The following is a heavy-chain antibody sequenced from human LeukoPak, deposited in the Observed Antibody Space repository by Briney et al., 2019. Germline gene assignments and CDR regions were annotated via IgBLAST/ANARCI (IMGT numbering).Heavy chain of an antibody. CDR1: GYTFTGYY. J-gene: IGHJ1*01. Sequence: GAAVKVSCKASGYTFTGYYMHWVRQAHGQGIERMGWINPNSGGTNYAQKFQGRVTMTRDTSISTAYMELSRLRSDDTAVYYCASTGRGYFQHWGQGTLVTVSS. CDR2: INPNSGGT. CDR3: ASTGRGYFQH. D-gene: IGHD5-24*01. V-gene: IGHV1-2*02.